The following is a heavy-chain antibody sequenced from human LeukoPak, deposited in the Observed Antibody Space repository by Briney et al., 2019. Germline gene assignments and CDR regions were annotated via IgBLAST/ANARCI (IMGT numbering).Heavy chain of an antibody. CDR2: INHSGST. Sequence: PSETLSLTCAVYGGSFSGYYWSWIRQPPGKGLEWIGEINHSGSTNYNPSLKSRVSISVDTSKSQFSLRLSSVTAADTAIYYCTRDLTGGLYFDYWGQGALVTVSS. CDR3: TRDLTGGLYFDY. J-gene: IGHJ4*02. V-gene: IGHV4-34*01. D-gene: IGHD2-8*02. CDR1: GGSFSGYY.